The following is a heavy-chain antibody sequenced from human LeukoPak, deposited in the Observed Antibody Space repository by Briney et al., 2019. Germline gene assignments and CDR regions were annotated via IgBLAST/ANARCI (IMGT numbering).Heavy chain of an antibody. J-gene: IGHJ4*02. CDR3: AREDYYDSSGYTGLGY. V-gene: IGHV3-30*04. CDR2: ISYDGSNK. D-gene: IGHD3-22*01. Sequence: GGSLRLSCAASGFTFSSYAMHWVRQAPGKGLEWVAVISYDGSNKYYADSVKGRFTISRDNSKNTLYLQMNSLRAEDTAVYYCAREDYYDSSGYTGLGYWGQGTLVTVSS. CDR1: GFTFSSYA.